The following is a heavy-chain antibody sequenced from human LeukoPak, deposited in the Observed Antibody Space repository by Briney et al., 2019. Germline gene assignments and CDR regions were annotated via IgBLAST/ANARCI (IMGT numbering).Heavy chain of an antibody. J-gene: IGHJ5*02. CDR1: GYSFTDYY. D-gene: IGHD2-21*01. Sequence: ASVKVSCKTSGYSFTDYYMHWVRQAPGQGLEWMGWINPNSGGTSSAQKFQGRVTMTRDTAITTVYMEVSWLTSDDTAIYYCARADRLHGGPYLIGPWGQGTLVTVSS. CDR3: ARADRLHGGPYLIGP. CDR2: INPNSGGT. V-gene: IGHV1-2*02.